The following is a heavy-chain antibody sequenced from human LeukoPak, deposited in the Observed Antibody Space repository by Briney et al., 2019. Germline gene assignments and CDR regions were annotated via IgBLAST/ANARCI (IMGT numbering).Heavy chain of an antibody. CDR2: INSDGSST. V-gene: IGHV3-74*01. D-gene: IGHD6-6*01. J-gene: IGHJ4*02. CDR3: ARGGVYSTSAVDY. CDR1: GFTFSTYW. Sequence: GESLRLSCAASGFTFSTYWMHWVRQAPGKGLVWVSRINSDGSSTVYADSVKGRFTISRDNAKNTLYLQMNSLRADDTAVYYCARGGVYSTSAVDYWGQGTLVTVSS.